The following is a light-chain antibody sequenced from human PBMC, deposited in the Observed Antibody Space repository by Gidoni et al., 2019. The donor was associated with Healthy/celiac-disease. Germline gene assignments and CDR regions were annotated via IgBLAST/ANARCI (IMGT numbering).Light chain of an antibody. CDR1: QSIRSN. J-gene: IGKJ1*01. Sequence: EIVMTQSPVTLSLSPGERATLSCRASQSIRSNLAWYQQKAGQAPRLVIYGASTRATGIPARFSGSGSGTEFTLTISSLQSEDFAVYYCQQYNNWPPTWTFXQXTKVEIK. CDR2: GAS. V-gene: IGKV3-15*01. CDR3: QQYNNWPPTWT.